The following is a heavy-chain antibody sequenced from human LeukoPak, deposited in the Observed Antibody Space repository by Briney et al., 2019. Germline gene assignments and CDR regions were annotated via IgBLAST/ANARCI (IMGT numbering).Heavy chain of an antibody. D-gene: IGHD2-15*01. V-gene: IGHV3-73*01. J-gene: IGHJ4*02. CDR1: GFDFSAFY. Sequence: TGGSLRLSCAASGFDFSAFYMHWVRQASGRGLEWVGLIRSKPSSYTTVYAASVKGRFTISRDDSRNTAYLQMNSLKAEDTAVYYCTRQSCSGGSCSYVDYWGQGTLVTVSS. CDR3: TRQSCSGGSCSYVDY. CDR2: IRSKPSSYTT.